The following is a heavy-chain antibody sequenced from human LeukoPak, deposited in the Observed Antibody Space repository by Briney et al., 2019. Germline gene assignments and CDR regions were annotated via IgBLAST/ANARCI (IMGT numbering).Heavy chain of an antibody. Sequence: SVKVSCKASGGTFSSYAISWVRQAPGQGLEWMGGIIPIFGTANYAQKFQGRVTITADESTSTAYMELSSLRSEDTAVYYCARSEGIGSGGSIYYYYGMDVWGQGTSVTVSS. V-gene: IGHV1-69*01. J-gene: IGHJ6*02. CDR2: IIPIFGTA. D-gene: IGHD2-15*01. CDR1: GGTFSSYA. CDR3: ARSEGIGSGGSIYYYYGMDV.